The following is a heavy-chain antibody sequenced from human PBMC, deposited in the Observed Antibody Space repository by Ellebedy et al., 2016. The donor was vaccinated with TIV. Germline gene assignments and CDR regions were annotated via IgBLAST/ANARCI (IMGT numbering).Heavy chain of an antibody. CDR2: IYYSGST. D-gene: IGHD2-15*01. Sequence: MPSETLSLTCTVSGGSISSYYWSWIRQPPGKGLEWIGYIYYSGSTNYNPSLKSRVTISVDKSKNQFSLKLSSVTAADTAVYYCAREGFLGYCSGGSCYSGWFDPWGQGTLVTVSS. V-gene: IGHV4-59*12. J-gene: IGHJ5*02. CDR3: AREGFLGYCSGGSCYSGWFDP. CDR1: GGSISSYY.